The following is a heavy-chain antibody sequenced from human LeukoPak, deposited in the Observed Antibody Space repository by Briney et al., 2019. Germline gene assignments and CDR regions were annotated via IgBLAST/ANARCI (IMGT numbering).Heavy chain of an antibody. J-gene: IGHJ6*03. V-gene: IGHV3-48*01. CDR1: GFTFSSYS. CDR3: ANTRRFWSGLNYYYYYMGV. CDR2: ISSSSSTI. Sequence: GGSLRLSCAASGFTFSSYSMNWVRQAPGKGLEWVSYISSSSSTICYADSVKGRFTISRDNAKNSLYLQMNSLRAEDTAVYYCANTRRFWSGLNYYYYYMGVWGKGTTVTVSS. D-gene: IGHD3-3*01.